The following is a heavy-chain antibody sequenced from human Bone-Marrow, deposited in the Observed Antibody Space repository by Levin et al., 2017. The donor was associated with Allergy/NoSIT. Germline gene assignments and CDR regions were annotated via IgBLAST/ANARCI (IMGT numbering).Heavy chain of an antibody. CDR1: GFTFSSYV. J-gene: IGHJ5*02. V-gene: IGHV3-30-3*01. Sequence: LSLTCAGSGFTFSSYVMHWVRQSPGKGLEWVALISFDGTKKYYADSVRGRFTISRDNPKTTLYLEMDGLRPEDTAVYYCARELGGQYDHWGQGTLVTVSS. CDR2: ISFDGTKK. CDR3: ARELGGQYDH. D-gene: IGHD7-27*01.